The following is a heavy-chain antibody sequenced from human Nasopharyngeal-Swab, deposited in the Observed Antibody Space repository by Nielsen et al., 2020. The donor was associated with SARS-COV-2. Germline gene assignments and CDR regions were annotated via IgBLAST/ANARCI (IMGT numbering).Heavy chain of an antibody. D-gene: IGHD6-13*01. V-gene: IGHV1-69*13. CDR3: AALTIAAAGRVAFDI. CDR2: IIPIFGTA. J-gene: IGHJ3*02. Sequence: SVKVSCKASGGTFSSYAISWLRQAPGQGLEWMGGIIPIFGTANYAQKFQGRVTITADESTSTAYTELSSLRSEDTAVYYCAALTIAAAGRVAFDIWGQGTMVTVSS. CDR1: GGTFSSYA.